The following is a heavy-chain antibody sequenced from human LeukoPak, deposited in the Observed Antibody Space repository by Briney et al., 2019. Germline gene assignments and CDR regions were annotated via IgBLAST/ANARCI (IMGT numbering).Heavy chain of an antibody. CDR1: GGSISSRIYY. CDR2: MYYSGTT. CDR3: ARHTTLLGHFDY. D-gene: IGHD3-3*01. Sequence: PSETLSLTCTVSGGSISSRIYYWGWIRQPPGKGLEWIGSMYYSGTTYYNPSLTSRVTISVDTSKNQFSLKLSSVTAADTALYYCARHTTLLGHFDYWGQGTLVTVSS. J-gene: IGHJ4*02. V-gene: IGHV4-39*01.